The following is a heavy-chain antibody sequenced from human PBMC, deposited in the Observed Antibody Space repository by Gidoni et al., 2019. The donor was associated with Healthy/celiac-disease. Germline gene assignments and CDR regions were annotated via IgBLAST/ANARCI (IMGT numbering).Heavy chain of an antibody. Sequence: QVQLVQSGAEVKKPGASVQVSCKASGYTFTSYYMHWVRQAPGQGLEWMGIINPSGGSRSYAQKCQGRVTMTRDTSTSTVYMELSSLRSEDTAVYYCARGVRDGYIDVKGSFDYWGQGTLVTVSS. J-gene: IGHJ4*02. V-gene: IGHV1-46*01. CDR3: ARGVRDGYIDVKGSFDY. CDR1: GYTFTSYY. CDR2: INPSGGSR. D-gene: IGHD5-12*01.